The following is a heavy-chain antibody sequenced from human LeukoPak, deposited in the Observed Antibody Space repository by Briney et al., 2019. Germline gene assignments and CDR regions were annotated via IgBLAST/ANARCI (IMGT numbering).Heavy chain of an antibody. CDR1: GGSFSGYY. CDR3: ARTVTVAGTDY. Sequence: SETLSLTCAVYGGSFSGYYWSWIRQPPGKGLEWIGEINHSGSTNYNPSLKSRVTISVDTSENQFSLKLSSVTAADTAVYYCARTVTVAGTDYWGQGILVTVSS. V-gene: IGHV4-34*01. J-gene: IGHJ4*02. D-gene: IGHD6-19*01. CDR2: INHSGST.